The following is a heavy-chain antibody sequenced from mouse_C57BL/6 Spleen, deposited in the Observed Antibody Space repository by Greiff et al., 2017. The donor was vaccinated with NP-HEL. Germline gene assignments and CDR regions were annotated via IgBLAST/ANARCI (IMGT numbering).Heavy chain of an antibody. J-gene: IGHJ4*01. D-gene: IGHD1-1*01. Sequence: EVQLVESGEGLVKPGGSLKLSCAASGFTFSSYAMSWVRQTPEKRLEWVAYISSGGDYIYYADTVKGRFTISRDNARNTLYLQMSSLKSEDTAMYYCTRAIYYYGSSPYAMDYWGQGTSVTVSS. CDR3: TRAIYYYGSSPYAMDY. V-gene: IGHV5-9-1*02. CDR2: ISSGGDYI. CDR1: GFTFSSYA.